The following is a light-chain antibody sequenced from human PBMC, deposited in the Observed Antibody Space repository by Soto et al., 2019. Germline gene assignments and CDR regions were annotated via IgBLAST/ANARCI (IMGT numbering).Light chain of an antibody. J-gene: IGLJ3*02. CDR3: SSYTSSSTLDWV. Sequence: QSVLTQPASVSGSPGQSITISCTGTSSDVGGYNYVSWYQQHPGKAPKLMIYEVSNRPSGVSNRFSGSKSGNTASLTISGLQAEAEADYYCSSYTSSSTLDWVFGGGTKLTVL. CDR1: SSDVGGYNY. V-gene: IGLV2-14*01. CDR2: EVS.